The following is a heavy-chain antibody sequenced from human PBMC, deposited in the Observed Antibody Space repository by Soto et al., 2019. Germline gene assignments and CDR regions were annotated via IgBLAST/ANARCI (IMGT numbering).Heavy chain of an antibody. CDR3: ARLIGTSWYVG. D-gene: IGHD2-2*01. J-gene: IGHJ4*02. V-gene: IGHV6-1*01. Sequence: SQTLSLTCAISGDSVSSNIVTWDWIRQSPSRGLEWLGRTYYRSQWFNDYAVSVKSRMTINADTSKNQFSLQLNYVTPEDTAVYYCARLIGTSWYVGWGQGTPVTVSS. CDR1: GDSVSSNIVT. CDR2: TYYRSQWFN.